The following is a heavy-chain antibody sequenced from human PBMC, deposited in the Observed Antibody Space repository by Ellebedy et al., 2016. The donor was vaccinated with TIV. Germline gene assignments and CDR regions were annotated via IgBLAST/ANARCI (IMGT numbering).Heavy chain of an antibody. CDR1: GGSISSYY. V-gene: IGHV4-59*01. J-gene: IGHJ4*02. D-gene: IGHD6-6*01. CDR3: ARGLSIAAYRYFDY. CDR2: IYHSGST. Sequence: MPSETLSLTCTVSGGSISSYYWSWIRQPPGKGLEWIGYIYHSGSTNSNPSLKNRVTISVDTSKNQFSLKLSSVTAADTAVYYCARGLSIAAYRYFDYWGQGTLVTVSS.